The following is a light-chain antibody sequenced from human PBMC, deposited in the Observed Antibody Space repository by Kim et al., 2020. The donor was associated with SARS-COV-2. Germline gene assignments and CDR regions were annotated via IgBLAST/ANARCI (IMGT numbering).Light chain of an antibody. CDR2: GKN. V-gene: IGLV3-19*01. CDR1: SLRSYY. CDR3: NSRDSSGNVWV. J-gene: IGLJ3*02. Sequence: SSELTQDPAVSVALGQTVRITCQGDSLRSYYASWYQQKPGQAPVLVIYGKNNRPSGIPDRFSGSSSGNTASLTITGAQAEDEADYYCNSRDSSGNVWVLG.